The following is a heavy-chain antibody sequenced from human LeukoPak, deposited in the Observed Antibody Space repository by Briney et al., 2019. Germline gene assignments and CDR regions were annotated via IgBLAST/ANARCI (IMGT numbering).Heavy chain of an antibody. CDR2: IYYSGTT. V-gene: IGHV4-39*01. CDR3: ARHEAQDFDY. CDR1: GGSISSSSYY. J-gene: IGHJ4*02. Sequence: SETLSLTCTVSGGSISSSSYYWGWIRQPPGKGLEWIGSIYYSGTTYYSSSLKSRVIISVDTSKNQFSLKLSSVTATDTAVYYCARHEAQDFDYWGQGTLVTASS.